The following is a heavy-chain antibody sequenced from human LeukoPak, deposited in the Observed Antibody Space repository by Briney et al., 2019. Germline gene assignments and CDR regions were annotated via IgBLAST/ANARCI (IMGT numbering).Heavy chain of an antibody. CDR1: GGSISSSSYY. V-gene: IGHV4-39*07. Sequence: SETLSLTCTVSGGSISSSSYYWGWIRQPPGKGLEWIGSIYYSGSTYYNPSLKSRVTISVDTSKNQFSLKLSSVTAADTAVYYCARVLPLPATGEIDYWGQGTLVTVSS. CDR3: ARVLPLPATGEIDY. CDR2: IYYSGST. D-gene: IGHD7-27*01. J-gene: IGHJ4*02.